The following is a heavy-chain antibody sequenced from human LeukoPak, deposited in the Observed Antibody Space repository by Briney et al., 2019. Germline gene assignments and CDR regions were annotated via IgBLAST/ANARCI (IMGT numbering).Heavy chain of an antibody. CDR3: ARSLPYRHYYDSSGYPYYFDY. Sequence: SETLSLTCAVYGGSFSAYYWSWIRQPPGKGLEWIGEINHSGSTNYNPSLKSRVTISVDTSKNQFSLKLSSVTAADTAVYYCARSLPYRHYYDSSGYPYYFDYWGQGTLVTVSS. CDR2: INHSGST. V-gene: IGHV4-34*01. D-gene: IGHD3-22*01. CDR1: GGSFSAYY. J-gene: IGHJ4*02.